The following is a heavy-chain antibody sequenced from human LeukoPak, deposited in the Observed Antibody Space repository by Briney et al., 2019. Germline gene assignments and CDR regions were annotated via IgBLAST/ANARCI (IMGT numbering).Heavy chain of an antibody. V-gene: IGHV4-39*01. CDR2: IYYSGST. D-gene: IGHD3-10*01. Sequence: SETLSLTCAVSGYSISSSSYYWGWIRQPPGKGLEWIGSIYYSGSTYYNPSLKSRVTISVDTSKNQFSLKLSSVTAADTAVYYCARVSGGNWFDPWGQGTLVTVSS. J-gene: IGHJ5*02. CDR1: GYSISSSSYY. CDR3: ARVSGGNWFDP.